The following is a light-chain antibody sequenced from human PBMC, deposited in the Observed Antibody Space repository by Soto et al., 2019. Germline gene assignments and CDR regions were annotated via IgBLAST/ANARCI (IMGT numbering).Light chain of an antibody. Sequence: EIVLTQSPATLSVSPGERATLSCRASQSVRSNLAWYQQKPGQAPRLLIYDASTRATGIPARFSGSGSGTEFTLTISSLQSEDFAVYYCQQHNNWPPLTFGGGTKVEIK. CDR3: QQHNNWPPLT. V-gene: IGKV3-15*01. J-gene: IGKJ4*01. CDR1: QSVRSN. CDR2: DAS.